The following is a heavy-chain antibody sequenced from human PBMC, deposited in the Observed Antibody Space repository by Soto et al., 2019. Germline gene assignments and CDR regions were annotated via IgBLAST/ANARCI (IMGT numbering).Heavy chain of an antibody. D-gene: IGHD2-2*01. CDR2: MNPVRRYT. Sequence: QVQLVQSGAEVKEPGASVRVSCKASGYTFSSYDINWVRQATGQGLEWMGWMNPVRRYTGYAQKFQGRVTMTGDTSISTAYMELTSLKSDDTAVYYCARFVRHQLPTIDFWGQGTLVTVSS. V-gene: IGHV1-8*01. J-gene: IGHJ4*02. CDR3: ARFVRHQLPTIDF. CDR1: GYTFSSYD.